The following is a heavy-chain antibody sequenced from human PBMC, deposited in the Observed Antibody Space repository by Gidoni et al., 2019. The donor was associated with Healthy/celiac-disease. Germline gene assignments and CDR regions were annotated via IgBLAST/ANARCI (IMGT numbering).Heavy chain of an antibody. D-gene: IGHD2-15*01. V-gene: IGHV4-59*01. CDR2: IYYSGST. Sequence: QVQLQESGPGLVKPSETLSLTCTVSGGSISSYYWSWIRQPPGKGLEWIGYIYYSGSTNYNPSLKSRVTISVDTSKNQFSPKLSSVTAADTAVYYCARDSPVGFDYWGQGTLVTVSS. CDR3: ARDSPVGFDY. J-gene: IGHJ4*02. CDR1: GGSISSYY.